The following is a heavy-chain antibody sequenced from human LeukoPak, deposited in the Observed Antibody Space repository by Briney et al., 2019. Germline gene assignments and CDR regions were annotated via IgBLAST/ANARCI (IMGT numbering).Heavy chain of an antibody. Sequence: SVKISCTASVGTFSSYAISWVRQAPGQGLERIGGIIPIFGTANYAQKFQGRVTITADKSTSTAYMELRRLRSEDTAVYYCARGHHYSSGWYHFDYWGQGTLVTVSS. J-gene: IGHJ4*02. V-gene: IGHV1-69*06. CDR3: ARGHHYSSGWYHFDY. D-gene: IGHD6-19*01. CDR1: VGTFSSYA. CDR2: IIPIFGTA.